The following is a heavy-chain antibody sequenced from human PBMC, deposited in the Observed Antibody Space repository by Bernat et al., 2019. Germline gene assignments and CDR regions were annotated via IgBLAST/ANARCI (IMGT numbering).Heavy chain of an antibody. V-gene: IGHV4-31*03. CDR1: GGSISSGGYY. CDR2: IYYSWST. J-gene: IGHJ2*01. CDR3: ARVAGGDYVWYFDL. Sequence: QVQLQESGPGLVKPSQTLSFTCTVSGGSISSGGYYWSWIRQHPGKGLEWIGYIYYSWSTYYNPSLKSRVTISVDTSKNQFSLKLSSVTAADTAVYYCARVAGGDYVWYFDLWGRGTLVTVSS. D-gene: IGHD2-21*02.